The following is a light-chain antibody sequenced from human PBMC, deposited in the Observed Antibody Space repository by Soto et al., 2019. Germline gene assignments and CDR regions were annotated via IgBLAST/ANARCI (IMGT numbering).Light chain of an antibody. Sequence: SVLTQPPSASGSPGQSVTISCTGTSRDIGGYDFVSWYQQYPGKAPQLIISEVNQRPSGVPDRFSGSKSGNTASLTISGLQSEDEADYYCLAYAGRTTLVFGTGTKVTV. V-gene: IGLV2-8*01. CDR1: SRDIGGYDF. J-gene: IGLJ1*01. CDR2: EVN. CDR3: LAYAGRTTLV.